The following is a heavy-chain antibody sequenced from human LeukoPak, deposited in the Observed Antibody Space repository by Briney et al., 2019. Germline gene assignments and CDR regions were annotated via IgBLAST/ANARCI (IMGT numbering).Heavy chain of an antibody. Sequence: GGSLRLSCAASGFTFSSYAMHWVRQAPGKGLEGVAVISYDGSNKYYADSVKGRFTIPRDNSKNTLYLQMNSLRAEDTAVYYCLSYGSGSGGFDYWGQGTLVTVSS. CDR1: GFTFSSYA. D-gene: IGHD3-10*01. V-gene: IGHV3-30-3*01. J-gene: IGHJ4*02. CDR2: ISYDGSNK. CDR3: LSYGSGSGGFDY.